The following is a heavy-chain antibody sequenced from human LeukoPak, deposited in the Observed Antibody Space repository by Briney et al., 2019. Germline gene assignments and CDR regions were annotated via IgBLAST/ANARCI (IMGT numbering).Heavy chain of an antibody. CDR3: ARVMRYGDYSRWFDP. Sequence: NPSETLSLTCTVSGSISGYYWSWIRQPPGKGLEWIGYIYTSGSTNYNPSLKSRVTISVDTSKNQFSLKLSSVTAADTAVYYCARVMRYGDYSRWFDPWGQGTLVTVSS. J-gene: IGHJ5*02. CDR2: IYTSGST. D-gene: IGHD4-17*01. CDR1: GSISGYY. V-gene: IGHV4-4*09.